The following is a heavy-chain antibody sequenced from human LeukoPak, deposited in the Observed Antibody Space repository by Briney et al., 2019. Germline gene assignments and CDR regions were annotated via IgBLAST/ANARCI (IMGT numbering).Heavy chain of an antibody. CDR2: ISSSGSTI. Sequence: GGSLRLSCAASGFTFSSYEMNWVRQAPGKGLEWVSYISSSGSTIYYADSVKGRFTISRDNAKNSLYLQMNSLRAEDTAVYYCASHSVGATNIFSLWGQGTLATVSS. J-gene: IGHJ4*02. CDR3: ASHSVGATNIFSL. CDR1: GFTFSSYE. D-gene: IGHD1-26*01. V-gene: IGHV3-48*03.